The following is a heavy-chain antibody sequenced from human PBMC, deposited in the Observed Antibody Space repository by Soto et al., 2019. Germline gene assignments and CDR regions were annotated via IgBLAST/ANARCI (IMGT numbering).Heavy chain of an antibody. J-gene: IGHJ6*02. V-gene: IGHV1-18*01. D-gene: IGHD3-16*01. Sequence: GASVKVSCKASGYTFTSYGISWVRQAPGQGPEWMGWISAYNGNTNYAQKLQGRVTMTTDTSTSTAYMELRSLRSDDTAVYYCARGGYYDNVWGKLSHYGLDKWGQGTSVTVSS. CDR2: ISAYNGNT. CDR1: GYTFTSYG. CDR3: ARGGYYDNVWGKLSHYGLDK.